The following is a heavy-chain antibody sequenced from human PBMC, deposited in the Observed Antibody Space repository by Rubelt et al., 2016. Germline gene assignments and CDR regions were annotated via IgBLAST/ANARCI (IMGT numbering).Heavy chain of an antibody. V-gene: IGHV4-31*03. CDR1: GGSISSGGYY. CDR3: ARGLAPAAAIFDY. J-gene: IGHJ4*02. CDR2: TYYSGST. D-gene: IGHD2-2*01. Sequence: QLQLQESGPGLVKPSQTLSLTCTVSGGSISSGGYYWSWIRQHPGKGLEWIGYTYYSGSTYYNPSLKSRVTISVDTSKNQFSLKLSSVTAADTAVYYCARGLAPAAAIFDYWGQGTLVTVSS.